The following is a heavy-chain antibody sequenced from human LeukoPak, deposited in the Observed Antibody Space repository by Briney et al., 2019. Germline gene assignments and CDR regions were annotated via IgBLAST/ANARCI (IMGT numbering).Heavy chain of an antibody. CDR3: AKEYYDFWSGYPHDY. Sequence: GGSLRLSCAASGFTFSSYAMSWVRQAPGKGLEWVSAISGSGGSTYYADSVKGRFTISRGNSKNTLYLQMNSLRAEDTAVYYCAKEYYDFWSGYPHDYWGQGTLVTVSS. D-gene: IGHD3-3*01. V-gene: IGHV3-23*01. CDR2: ISGSGGST. J-gene: IGHJ4*02. CDR1: GFTFSSYA.